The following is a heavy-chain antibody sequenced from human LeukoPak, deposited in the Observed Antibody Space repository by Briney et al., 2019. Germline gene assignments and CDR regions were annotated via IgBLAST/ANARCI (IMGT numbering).Heavy chain of an antibody. V-gene: IGHV4-59*08. D-gene: IGHD4-11*01. Sequence: SETLSLTCTVSGASISSYYWSWIRQPPGKGLGWIGYIFYGGSSNYNPSLKSRVTISVDASKDQFSLTLSSVTAADTAIYYCARHDYSNYPPNNWFDPWGQGTLVTVSS. CDR2: IFYGGSS. J-gene: IGHJ5*02. CDR3: ARHDYSNYPPNNWFDP. CDR1: GASISSYY.